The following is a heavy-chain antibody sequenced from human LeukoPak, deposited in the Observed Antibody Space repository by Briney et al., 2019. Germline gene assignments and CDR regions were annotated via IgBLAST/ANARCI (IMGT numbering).Heavy chain of an antibody. Sequence: GGSLRLSCAASGFTFSSYSMNWVRQAPGKGLEWVSSISSSSSHIYYADSVKGRFTISRDNAKNSLYLQMNSLRAEDTAVYYCSRDLVVVVAATHDYWGQGTLVTVSS. J-gene: IGHJ4*02. CDR2: ISSSSSHI. CDR1: GFTFSSYS. D-gene: IGHD2-15*01. CDR3: SRDLVVVVAATHDY. V-gene: IGHV3-21*01.